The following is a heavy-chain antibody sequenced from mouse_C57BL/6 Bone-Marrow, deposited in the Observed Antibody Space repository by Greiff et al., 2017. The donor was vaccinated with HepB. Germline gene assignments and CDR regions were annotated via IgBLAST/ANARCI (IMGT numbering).Heavy chain of an antibody. Sequence: QVQLQQPGTELVKPGASVKLSCKASGYTFTSYWMHWVKQRPGQGLEWIGNINPSNGGTNYNEKFKSKATLTVDKSYSTAYMQLSSLTSEDSAVYYCARVRIYYGNYEFAYWGQGTLVTVSA. CDR1: GYTFTSYW. V-gene: IGHV1-53*01. CDR3: ARVRIYYGNYEFAY. D-gene: IGHD2-1*01. CDR2: INPSNGGT. J-gene: IGHJ3*01.